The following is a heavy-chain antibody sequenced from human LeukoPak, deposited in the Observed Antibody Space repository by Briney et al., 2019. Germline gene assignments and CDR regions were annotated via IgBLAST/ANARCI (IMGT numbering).Heavy chain of an antibody. CDR1: GFTFSNFW. J-gene: IGHJ4*02. V-gene: IGHV3-7*01. Sequence: GGSLRLSCAASGFTFSNFWMSWVRQAPGKGLEWVANIKQDGSEKYYVDSVKGRFTISRDNAKNSLYLQMSSLRGDDTALYYCASEDNTGSSAYWAQGTLVTV. CDR3: ASEDNTGSSAY. D-gene: IGHD3-22*01. CDR2: IKQDGSEK.